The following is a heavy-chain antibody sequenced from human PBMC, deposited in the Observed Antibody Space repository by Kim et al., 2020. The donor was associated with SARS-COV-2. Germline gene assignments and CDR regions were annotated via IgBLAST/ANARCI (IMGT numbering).Heavy chain of an antibody. CDR1: GYTFTSYA. CDR2: INTNTGNP. CDR3: ARDLAPEPLWFREPYPHDAFDI. V-gene: IGHV7-4-1*02. J-gene: IGHJ3*02. Sequence: ASVKVSCKASGYTFTSYAMNWVRQAPGQGLEWMGWINTNTGNPTYAQGFTGRFVFSLDTSVSTAYLQISSLKAEDTAVYYCARDLAPEPLWFREPYPHDAFDIWGQGTMVTVSS. D-gene: IGHD3-10*01.